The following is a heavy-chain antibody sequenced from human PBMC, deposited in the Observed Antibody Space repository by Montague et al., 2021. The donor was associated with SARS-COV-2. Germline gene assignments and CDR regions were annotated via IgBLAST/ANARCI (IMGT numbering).Heavy chain of an antibody. J-gene: IGHJ3*02. D-gene: IGHD3-3*01. V-gene: IGHV4-39*01. Sequence: SETLSRTGRGAGEEKSNSDTYWGWIRQPPGKGLEWIGSISDRGSATYKASLKSRVTISVDTSKNQFSLKLSSVTAADTAVYYCARHSGRDTIFGVVIITDAFDIWGQGTMVTVSS. CDR3: ARHSGRDTIFGVVIITDAFDI. CDR1: GEEKSNSDTY. CDR2: ISDRGSA.